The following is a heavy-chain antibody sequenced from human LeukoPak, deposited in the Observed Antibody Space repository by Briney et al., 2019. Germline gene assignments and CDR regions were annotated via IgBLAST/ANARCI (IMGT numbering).Heavy chain of an antibody. J-gene: IGHJ6*03. CDR2: INHSGST. CDR1: GGSFSGYY. V-gene: IGHV4-34*01. D-gene: IGHD3-10*01. CDR3: ARGTVLSSRYYYGSGSPHYYYYMDV. Sequence: PSETLSLTCAVYGGSFSGYYWSWIRQPPGKGLEWIGEINHSGSTNYNPSLKSRVTISVDTSKNQFSLKLSSVTAADTAVYYCARGTVLSSRYYYGSGSPHYYYYMDVWGKGTTVTVSS.